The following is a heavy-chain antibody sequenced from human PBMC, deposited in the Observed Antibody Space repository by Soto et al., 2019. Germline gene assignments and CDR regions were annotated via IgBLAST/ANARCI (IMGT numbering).Heavy chain of an antibody. CDR3: ARASTESYYYYGMDV. CDR2: IWYDGSNK. Sequence: QVQLVESGGGAVQPGRSLRLSCAASGFTFSSYGMHWVRQAPGEGLEWVAVIWYDGSNKYYADSVKGRFTISRDNSKNTLYLQMNSLRAEDTAVYYCARASTESYYYYGMDVWGQGTTVTVSS. J-gene: IGHJ6*02. D-gene: IGHD4-4*01. V-gene: IGHV3-33*01. CDR1: GFTFSSYG.